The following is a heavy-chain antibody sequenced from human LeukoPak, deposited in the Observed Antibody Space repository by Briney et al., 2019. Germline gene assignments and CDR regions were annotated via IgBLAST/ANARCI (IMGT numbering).Heavy chain of an antibody. CDR3: ARDEQLVTTDAFDI. CDR1: GFTFSSYS. D-gene: IGHD6-6*01. V-gene: IGHV3-21*01. Sequence: AGGSLRLSCAASGFTFSSYSMNWVRQAPGKGLEWVSSISSSSSYIYYADSVKGRFTISRDNAKNSLYLQMNSLRAEDTAVYYCARDEQLVTTDAFDIWGQGTMVTVSS. J-gene: IGHJ3*02. CDR2: ISSSSSYI.